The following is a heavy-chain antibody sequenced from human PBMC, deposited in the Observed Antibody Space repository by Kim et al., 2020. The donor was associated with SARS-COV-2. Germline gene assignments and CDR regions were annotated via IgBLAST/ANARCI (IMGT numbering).Heavy chain of an antibody. CDR1: GGSISSGGYY. J-gene: IGHJ6*03. V-gene: IGHV4-31*03. CDR3: ARVTAFYDSSGYYVGYYYHYMDV. D-gene: IGHD3-22*01. CDR2: IYYSGST. Sequence: SETLSLTCTVSGGSISSGGYYWSWIRQHPGKGLEWIGYIYYSGSTYYNPSLKSRVTISVDTSKNQFSLKLSPVTAADTAVYYCARVTAFYDSSGYYVGYYYHYMDVWGKGTTVTVSS.